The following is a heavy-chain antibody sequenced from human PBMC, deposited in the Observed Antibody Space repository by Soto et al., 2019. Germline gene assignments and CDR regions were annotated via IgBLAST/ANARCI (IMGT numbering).Heavy chain of an antibody. CDR2: ISGSGTAT. Sequence: EVNLLESGGGLVQPGGSVRLSCAASGFPFWTYSMSWVRQAPRKGLEWVSGISGSGTATYYTDSVKGRFTVSRDNSKYTLFLQMNTLRVEDTAVYYCAKARLYDNNDYHRDGFDVWGPGTVVTVSS. CDR1: GFPFWTYS. D-gene: IGHD3-22*01. V-gene: IGHV3-23*01. J-gene: IGHJ3*01. CDR3: AKARLYDNNDYHRDGFDV.